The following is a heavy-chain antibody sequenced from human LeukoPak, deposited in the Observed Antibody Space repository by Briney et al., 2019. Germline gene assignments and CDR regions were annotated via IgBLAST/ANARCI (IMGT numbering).Heavy chain of an antibody. CDR1: GYSFTSYW. D-gene: IGHD6-6*01. V-gene: IGHV5-51*01. CDR2: IYPGDSDT. CDR3: ARQIGYSSSPQPFDY. Sequence: GESLQISCKGSGYSFTSYWIGWVRQMPGKGLEWMGIIYPGDSDTRYSPSFQGQVTTSADKSISTAYLQWSSLKASDTAMYYCARQIGYSSSPQPFDYWGQGTLVTVSS. J-gene: IGHJ4*02.